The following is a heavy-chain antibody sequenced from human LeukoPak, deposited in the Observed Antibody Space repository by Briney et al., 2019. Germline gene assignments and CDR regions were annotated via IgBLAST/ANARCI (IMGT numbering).Heavy chain of an antibody. CDR2: INSDGSST. Sequence: PGGSLRLSCAASGFTFSSYWMHWVRQAPGKGLVWVSRINSDGSSTSYADSVKGRFTISRDNAKNTLYLQMNSLRAEDTAVYYCARENGYPAYYFDYWGQGTLVTVSS. D-gene: IGHD5-24*01. V-gene: IGHV3-74*01. CDR3: ARENGYPAYYFDY. CDR1: GFTFSSYW. J-gene: IGHJ4*02.